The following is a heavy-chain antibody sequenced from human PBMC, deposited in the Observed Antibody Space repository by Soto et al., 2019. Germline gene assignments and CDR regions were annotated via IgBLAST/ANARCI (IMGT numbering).Heavy chain of an antibody. CDR1: GGSISTYH. CDR2: IFYSGST. CDR3: ARLLAGSSNWFDP. D-gene: IGHD6-19*01. V-gene: IGHV4-59*08. J-gene: IGHJ5*02. Sequence: TLSLTCTVSGGSISTYHWSWIRQPPGAGLEWIGYIFYSGSTDYNPSLKSRVTISVDTSKNQFSLKLSSVTAADTAVYYCARLLAGSSNWFDPWGQGTLVTVSS.